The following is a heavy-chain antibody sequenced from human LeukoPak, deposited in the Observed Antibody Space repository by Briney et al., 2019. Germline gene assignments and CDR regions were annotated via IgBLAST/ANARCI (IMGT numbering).Heavy chain of an antibody. CDR3: ARDLYGDYEVGAFDI. CDR2: ISSPRTTI. V-gene: IGHV3-48*01. Sequence: GGSLRLSCAASGFTFSTYPMNWVRQPPGKGLEWVSYISSPRTTIYYADSVKGRFTISRDNTRNSLYLQMDSLRAEDTAVYYCARDLYGDYEVGAFDIRGQGTMVTVSS. CDR1: GFTFSTYP. J-gene: IGHJ3*02. D-gene: IGHD4-17*01.